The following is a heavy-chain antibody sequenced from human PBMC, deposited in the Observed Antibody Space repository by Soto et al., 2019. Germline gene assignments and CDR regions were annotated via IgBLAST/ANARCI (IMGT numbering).Heavy chain of an antibody. CDR1: GDSVSSNSAA. V-gene: IGHV6-1*01. Sequence: SQTLSLTCAISGDSVSSNSAAWNWIRQSPSRGLEWLGRTYYRSKWYNDYAVSVKSRITINPDTSKHQFSLQLNSVTPEDTAVYYCARDCPELQGPYYYGMDVWGQGXTVTVYS. J-gene: IGHJ6*02. CDR2: TYYRSKWYN. CDR3: ARDCPELQGPYYYGMDV. D-gene: IGHD1-7*01.